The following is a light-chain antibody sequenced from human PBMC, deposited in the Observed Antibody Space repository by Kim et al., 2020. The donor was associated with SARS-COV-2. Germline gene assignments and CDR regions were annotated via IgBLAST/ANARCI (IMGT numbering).Light chain of an antibody. J-gene: IGLJ3*02. Sequence: SYELTQPPSVSVSPGQTASITCSGDKLGDKYACWYQQKPGQSPVLVIYHDSKRPSGIPERFSGSNSGNTATLTISGTQAMDEADYYCQAWDSIIRVFGGG. CDR1: KLGDKY. CDR2: HDS. V-gene: IGLV3-1*01. CDR3: QAWDSIIRV.